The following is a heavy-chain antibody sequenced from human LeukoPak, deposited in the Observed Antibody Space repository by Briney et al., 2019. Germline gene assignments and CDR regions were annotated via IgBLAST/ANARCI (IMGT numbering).Heavy chain of an antibody. D-gene: IGHD6-13*01. CDR2: ISGDGGST. Sequence: GGSLRLSCAASGFPFDDYAMHWVRQAPGKGLEWVSLISGDGGSTYYADSVKGRFTISRDNSKNSLYLQMNSLRTEDTALYYCAKDPAYGRSWYVGGLSSVSGLDYWGQGTLVTVSS. CDR3: AKDPAYGRSWYVGGLSSVSGLDY. CDR1: GFPFDDYA. V-gene: IGHV3-43*02. J-gene: IGHJ4*02.